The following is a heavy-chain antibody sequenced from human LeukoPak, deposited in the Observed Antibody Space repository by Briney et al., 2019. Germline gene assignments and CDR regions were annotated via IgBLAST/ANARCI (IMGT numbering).Heavy chain of an antibody. J-gene: IGHJ4*02. Sequence: GGSLRLSCAASGFPFSGFYMTWIRQAPGKGPEWLSDISSSGDYTDYADSVKGRFTISRDNSKNTLYLQMNSLRAEDTAVYYCARDGGIVGATTPYFDYWGQGTLVTVSS. CDR3: ARDGGIVGATTPYFDY. V-gene: IGHV3-11*06. CDR1: GFPFSGFY. D-gene: IGHD1-26*01. CDR2: ISSSGDYT.